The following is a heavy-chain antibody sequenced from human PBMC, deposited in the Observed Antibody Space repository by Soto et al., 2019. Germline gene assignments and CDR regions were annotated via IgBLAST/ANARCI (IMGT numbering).Heavy chain of an antibody. CDR3: ARVPDV. Sequence: SETLSLTCAVSGGSLSSGGYSWSWIRQPPGKGLEWIGYIYHNGSPYYNPSLKSRVTISVDRSKNQFSLKLSSVTAEDTAVYYCARVPDVWGQGTTVTVSS. J-gene: IGHJ6*02. V-gene: IGHV4-30-2*01. CDR1: GGSLSSGGYS. CDR2: IYHNGSP.